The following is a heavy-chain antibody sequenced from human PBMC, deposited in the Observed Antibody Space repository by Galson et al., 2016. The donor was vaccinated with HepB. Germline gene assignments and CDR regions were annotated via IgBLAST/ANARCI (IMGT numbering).Heavy chain of an antibody. CDR2: ITWNSGSK. CDR3: AKGFYGDFPSWFDP. J-gene: IGHJ5*02. D-gene: IGHD4-17*01. V-gene: IGHV3-9*01. CDR1: GFTFENYA. Sequence: SLRLSCAASGFTFENYAMHWARQVPGKGLEWVSSITWNSGSKGYADSVKGRFTISRDNAKNSLYQQMNSLRPEDTALYYCAKGFYGDFPSWFDPWGQGTLVTVSS.